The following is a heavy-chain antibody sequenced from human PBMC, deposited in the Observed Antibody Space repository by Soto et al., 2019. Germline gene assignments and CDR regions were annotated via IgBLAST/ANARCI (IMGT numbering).Heavy chain of an antibody. D-gene: IGHD3-22*01. J-gene: IGHJ4*02. CDR1: GFTFSSYE. CDR2: ISSSGSTI. Sequence: GGSLRLSCAASGFTFSSYEMNWVRQAPGKGLEWVSYISSSGSTIYYADSVKGRFTISRDNAKNSLYLQMNSLKVEDTAVYYCAKSAPSSSSGYQYYFDYWGQGTLVTVSS. V-gene: IGHV3-48*03. CDR3: AKSAPSSSSGYQYYFDY.